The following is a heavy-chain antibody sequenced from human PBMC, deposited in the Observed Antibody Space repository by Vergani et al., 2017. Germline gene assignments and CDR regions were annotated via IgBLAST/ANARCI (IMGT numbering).Heavy chain of an antibody. Sequence: EVQLVESGGGLVQPGGSLRLSCAASGFTFDDYAMHWVRQAPGKGLEWVSGISWNSGSIGYADSVKGRFTISRDNAKNSLYLQMNSLRAEDTALYYCAKDSGHGDYSSDWGQGTLVTVSS. CDR1: GFTFDDYA. CDR2: ISWNSGSI. J-gene: IGHJ4*02. D-gene: IGHD4-17*01. V-gene: IGHV3-9*01. CDR3: AKDSGHGDYSSD.